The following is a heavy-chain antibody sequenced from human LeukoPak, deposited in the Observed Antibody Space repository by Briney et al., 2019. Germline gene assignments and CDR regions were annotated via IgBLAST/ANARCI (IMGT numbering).Heavy chain of an antibody. CDR1: GFTFSSYW. J-gene: IGHJ4*02. D-gene: IGHD2-15*01. CDR3: ARGAPYCSGANCMYYFDY. CDR2: ISSSSSYI. V-gene: IGHV3-21*01. Sequence: GGSLRLSCAASGFTFSSYWMSWVRQAPGRGLEWVSSISSSSSYIYYADSVKGRFTISRDNAKNSLYLQMNSLRADDTAVYYCARGAPYCSGANCMYYFDYWGQGTLVTVSS.